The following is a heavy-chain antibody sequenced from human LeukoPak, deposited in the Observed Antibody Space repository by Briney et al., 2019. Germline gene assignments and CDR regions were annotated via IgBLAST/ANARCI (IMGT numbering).Heavy chain of an antibody. D-gene: IGHD5-12*01. J-gene: IGHJ4*02. CDR3: ARSGYSGYEFDH. CDR1: GFTFSTYR. CDR2: ISSSSSIT. V-gene: IGHV3-48*02. Sequence: QTGGSLRLSCAVSGFTFSTYRMNWVRQAPGMGLEWVSYISSSSSITYYADSVKGRFTISRDNAKNSLFLQMDSLRDEDTAVYYCARSGYSGYEFDHWGQGTRVTVSS.